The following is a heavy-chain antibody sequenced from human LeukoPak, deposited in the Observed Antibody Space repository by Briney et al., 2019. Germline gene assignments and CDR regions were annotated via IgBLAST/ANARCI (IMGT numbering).Heavy chain of an antibody. Sequence: GGSLRLSCAASGFTFSDHYMDWVRQSPGKGLEWVGRTKDNPSSYITDYAASVTGRLTISRDVSKNWVYLPMTDLKTADTAVYYCFTWHFGRGSYWGRGALLSVPS. V-gene: IGHV3-72*01. CDR3: FTWHFGRGSY. CDR2: TKDNPSSYIT. D-gene: IGHD3-3*02. J-gene: IGHJ4*02. CDR1: GFTFSDHY.